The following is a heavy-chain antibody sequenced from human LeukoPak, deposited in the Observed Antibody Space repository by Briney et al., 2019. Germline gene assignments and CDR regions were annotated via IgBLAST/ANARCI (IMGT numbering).Heavy chain of an antibody. CDR1: GFTFSSYS. CDR3: ARDYDYGDYVVDY. Sequence: GRSLRLSCAASGFTFSSYSMNWVRQAPGKGLEWVSSISSSSSYIYYADSVKGRFTISRDNAKNSLYLQMNSLRAEDTAVYYCARDYDYGDYVVDYWGQGTLVTVSS. V-gene: IGHV3-21*01. CDR2: ISSSSSYI. D-gene: IGHD4-17*01. J-gene: IGHJ4*02.